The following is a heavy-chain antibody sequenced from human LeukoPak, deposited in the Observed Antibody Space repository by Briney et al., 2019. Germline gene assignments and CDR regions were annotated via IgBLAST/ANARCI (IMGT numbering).Heavy chain of an antibody. CDR3: ASRGFGELSDPYYYYYMDV. CDR2: IYYGGTT. J-gene: IGHJ6*03. Sequence: SGTLSLTCTVSGGSISSSSEYCGWIRQPPGKGLEWIGNIYYGGTTYYNPSLKSQVTISVDPSKNQFSLKLSSVTAADTAVYYCASRGFGELSDPYYYYYMDVWGKGTTVTVSS. D-gene: IGHD3-10*01. V-gene: IGHV4-39*01. CDR1: GGSISSSSEY.